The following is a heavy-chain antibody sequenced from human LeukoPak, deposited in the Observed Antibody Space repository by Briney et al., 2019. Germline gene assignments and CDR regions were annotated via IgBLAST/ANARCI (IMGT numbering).Heavy chain of an antibody. CDR3: AKDPWGIGPAFEV. D-gene: IGHD3-16*01. CDR1: GFTFSGYA. CDR2: ISGSGGGDT. J-gene: IGHJ3*01. V-gene: IGHV3-23*01. Sequence: GGSLRLSCAASGFTFSGYAMSWVRQAPGKGLEWVSAISGSGGGDTYYAGSVKGRFTISRDNSKSTLYLQMNSLRADDTALYYCAKDPWGIGPAFEVWGQGTMVTVSS.